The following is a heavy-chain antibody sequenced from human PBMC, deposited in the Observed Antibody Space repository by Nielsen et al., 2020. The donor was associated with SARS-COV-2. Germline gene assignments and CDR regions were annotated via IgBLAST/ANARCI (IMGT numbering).Heavy chain of an antibody. CDR2: MSSDGRNE. D-gene: IGHD5-24*01. V-gene: IGHV3-30*18. Sequence: GESLKISCAASGFTFSSYAMSWVRQAPGKGLEWVAVMSSDGRNELYADSVRGRFSISRDNSKNTIFLQVDSLRSDDSAVYYCAKGGVRGDGFYLHMDVWGKGTTVTVSS. J-gene: IGHJ6*03. CDR1: GFTFSSYA. CDR3: AKGGVRGDGFYLHMDV.